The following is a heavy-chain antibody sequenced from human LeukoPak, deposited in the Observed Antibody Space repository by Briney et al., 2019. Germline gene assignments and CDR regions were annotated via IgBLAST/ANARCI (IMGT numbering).Heavy chain of an antibody. V-gene: IGHV4-39*01. CDR2: IYYSGST. CDR3: ARAYSSGLYWFDP. CDR1: GGSISSSSYY. D-gene: IGHD6-19*01. J-gene: IGHJ5*02. Sequence: SETLSLTCTVSGGSISSSSYYWGWIRQPPGKGLEWIGNIYYSGSTYYNPSLKSRVTISVDTSKNQFSLKLSSVTAADTAVYYCARAYSSGLYWFDPWGQRTLVTVSS.